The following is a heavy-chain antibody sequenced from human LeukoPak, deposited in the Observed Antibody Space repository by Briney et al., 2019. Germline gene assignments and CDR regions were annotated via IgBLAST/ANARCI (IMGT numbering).Heavy chain of an antibody. Sequence: ASVKVSCKASERTFRSYAISRVRQAPGQGLEWMGGIIPIFGTANYAQKFQGRVTITADKSTSTAYMELSSLRSEDTAVYYCARGSGYTGSFTWGQGALVTVSS. D-gene: IGHD6-13*01. J-gene: IGHJ4*02. CDR1: ERTFRSYA. V-gene: IGHV1-69*06. CDR3: ARGSGYTGSFT. CDR2: IIPIFGTA.